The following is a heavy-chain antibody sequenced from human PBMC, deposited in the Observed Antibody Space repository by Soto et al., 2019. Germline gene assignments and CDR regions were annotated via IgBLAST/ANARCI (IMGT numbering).Heavy chain of an antibody. D-gene: IGHD6-19*01. CDR3: ARHLPSGLNYFEY. CDR2: IYPGDSET. J-gene: IGHJ4*02. CDR1: GYSFTSYW. V-gene: IGHV5-51*01. Sequence: LGESLNISCKGSGYSFTSYWIGWLRQMPGKGLVLMGIIYPGDSETRYSPSFQGQVTISADKSISTAYLQWSSLKASDTAMYYCARHLPSGLNYFEYWGQGTMVTVSS.